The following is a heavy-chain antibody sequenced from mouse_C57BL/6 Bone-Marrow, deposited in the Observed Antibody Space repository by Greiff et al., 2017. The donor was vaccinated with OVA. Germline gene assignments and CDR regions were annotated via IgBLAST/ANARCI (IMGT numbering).Heavy chain of an antibody. V-gene: IGHV14-4*01. D-gene: IGHD2-2*01. CDR2: IDPENGDT. J-gene: IGHJ2*01. Sequence: EVQRVESGAELVRPGASVKLSCTASGFTIKDDYMHWVKQRPEQGLEWIGWIDPENGDTEYASKFQGKATITADTSSHTAYLQLSSLTSEDTAVYYWTTWGVKDDWGKGTTLTVSS. CDR3: TTWGVKDD. CDR1: GFTIKDDY.